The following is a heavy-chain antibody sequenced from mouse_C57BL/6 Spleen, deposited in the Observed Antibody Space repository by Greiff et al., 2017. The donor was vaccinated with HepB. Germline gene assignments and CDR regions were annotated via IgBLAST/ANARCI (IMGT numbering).Heavy chain of an antibody. Sequence: VQLKESGPGLVKPAQSLSLTCSVTGYSITSGYYWYWIRQFPGNKLEWMGYISYDGSNNYNPSLKNRISITRDTSKNQFFLKLNSVTTEDTATYYCAAYDYHWYFDVWGTGTTVTVSS. V-gene: IGHV3-6*01. J-gene: IGHJ1*03. CDR1: GYSITSGYY. CDR2: ISYDGSN. D-gene: IGHD2-4*01. CDR3: AAYDYHWYFDV.